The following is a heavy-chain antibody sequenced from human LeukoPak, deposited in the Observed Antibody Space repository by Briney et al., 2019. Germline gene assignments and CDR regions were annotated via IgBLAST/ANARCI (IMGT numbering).Heavy chain of an antibody. V-gene: IGHV4-4*08. D-gene: IGHD3-22*01. CDR1: GDSMRSHF. J-gene: IGHJ4*02. CDR2: VYSDTGST. Sequence: SETLSLTCNVSGDSMRSHFWSWIRQLPGKGLEWIGEVYSDTGSTNYNPSLKSRVTISADTSKNHFSLTLSSVTAADTAVYYCARAGGRYYYDSSGYYFDYWGQGTLVTVSS. CDR3: ARAGGRYYYDSSGYYFDY.